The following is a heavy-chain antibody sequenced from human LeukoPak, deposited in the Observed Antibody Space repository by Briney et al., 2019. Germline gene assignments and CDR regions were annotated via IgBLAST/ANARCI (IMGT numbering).Heavy chain of an antibody. CDR2: IIPIFGIA. CDR1: GGTFSSYA. D-gene: IGHD6-6*01. J-gene: IGHJ5*02. V-gene: IGHV1-69*04. Sequence: SVKVSCKTSGGTFSSYAISWVRQAPGQGLEWMGRIIPIFGIANYAQKFQGRVTITADKSTSTAYMELSSLRSEDTAVYYCARGSRSSSSQWFDPWGQGTLVTVSS. CDR3: ARGSRSSSSQWFDP.